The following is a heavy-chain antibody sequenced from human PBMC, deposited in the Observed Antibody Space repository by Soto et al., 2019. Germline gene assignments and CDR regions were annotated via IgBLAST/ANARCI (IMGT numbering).Heavy chain of an antibody. J-gene: IGHJ4*02. V-gene: IGHV3-72*01. Sequence: EVQLVESGGGLVQPGGSLRLSCAASGFTFRDHYMDWVRQAPGKGLEWVGRTRNKANSYTTEYAASVKGRVTISRDDSKNSLYLQMNSLKTEDTAVYYCARFGSGWYNYWGQGTLGTVSS. D-gene: IGHD6-19*01. CDR1: GFTFRDHY. CDR2: TRNKANSYTT. CDR3: ARFGSGWYNY.